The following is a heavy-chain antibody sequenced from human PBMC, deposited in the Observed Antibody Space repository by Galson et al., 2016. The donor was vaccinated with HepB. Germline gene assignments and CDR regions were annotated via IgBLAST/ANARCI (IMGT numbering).Heavy chain of an antibody. J-gene: IGHJ6*04. CDR2: ISSSSTTI. Sequence: SLRLSCAASGFTFSDYSMNWVRQAPGKGLEWISYISSSSTTIYYADSVKGRFTISRDNAKNPLFLQMNSLRAEDTAVYYCARGRGMDVWGKGTTVTVSS. CDR1: GFTFSDYS. CDR3: ARGRGMDV. V-gene: IGHV3-48*01.